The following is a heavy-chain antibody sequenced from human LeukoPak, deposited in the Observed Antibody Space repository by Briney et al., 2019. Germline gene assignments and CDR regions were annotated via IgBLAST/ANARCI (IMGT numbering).Heavy chain of an antibody. CDR2: VYHSGNT. CDR1: GGSISSHF. J-gene: IGHJ4*02. CDR3: ASTVVAGSIYYVDY. V-gene: IGHV4-59*08. D-gene: IGHD6-19*01. Sequence: PSETLSLTCTVSGGSISSHFWSWIRQPPGKGLEWIGYVYHSGNTFYNPSLQSRVTISIDSSKNQFSLKLTSVTAADTALYFCASTVVAGSIYYVDYWGQGTLVAVSS.